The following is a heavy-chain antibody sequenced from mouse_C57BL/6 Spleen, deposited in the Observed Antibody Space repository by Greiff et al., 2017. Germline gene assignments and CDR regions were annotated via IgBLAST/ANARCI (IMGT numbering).Heavy chain of an antibody. Sequence: EVKLMESGGGLVQPGGSLKLSCAASGFTFSDYYMYWVRQTLEKRLEWVAYISNGGGSTYYPDTVKGRFTISRENAENTLYRQMSRLKSEHTAMYSCARQGDGLRNAMDYWGQGTSVTVSS. CDR1: GFTFSDYY. D-gene: IGHD3-1*01. J-gene: IGHJ4*01. CDR3: ARQGDGLRNAMDY. CDR2: ISNGGGST. V-gene: IGHV5-12*01.